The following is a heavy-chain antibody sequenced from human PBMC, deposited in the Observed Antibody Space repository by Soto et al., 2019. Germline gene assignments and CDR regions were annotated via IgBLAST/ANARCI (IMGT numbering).Heavy chain of an antibody. CDR1: GGTFSSYA. V-gene: IGHV1-69*13. CDR2: IIPIFGTA. J-gene: IGHJ6*02. Sequence: SVKVSCKASGGTFSSYAISWVRQAPGQGLEWMGGIIPIFGTANYAQKFQGRVTITADESTSTAYMELSSLRSEDTAVYYCARGLTRTPSYYYYYGMDVWGQGTTVTVSS. CDR3: ARGLTRTPSYYYYYGMDV.